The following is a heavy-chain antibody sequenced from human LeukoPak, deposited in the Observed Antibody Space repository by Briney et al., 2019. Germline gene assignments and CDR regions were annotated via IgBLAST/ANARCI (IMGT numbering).Heavy chain of an antibody. Sequence: GGSLKISCKGPGYSFTSYWIGWVRQMPGKGLEWMGIIYPVDSDTRYSPSFQGQVTISADTSISTAYLQWSSLKASDTAMYYCARPGLAYYYDSSGYYPFDYWGQGTLVTVSS. D-gene: IGHD3-22*01. CDR3: ARPGLAYYYDSSGYYPFDY. CDR1: GYSFTSYW. J-gene: IGHJ4*02. V-gene: IGHV5-51*01. CDR2: IYPVDSDT.